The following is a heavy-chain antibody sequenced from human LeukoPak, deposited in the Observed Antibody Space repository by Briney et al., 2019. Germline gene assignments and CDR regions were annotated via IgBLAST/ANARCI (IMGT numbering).Heavy chain of an antibody. CDR2: YSGDTT. Sequence: YSGDTTLYADSVKGRFTISRDISKNTLYLQMNSLRAEDTAVYYCARRLPAYYDSSGSFDIWGQGTMVTVSS. J-gene: IGHJ3*02. D-gene: IGHD3-22*01. CDR3: ARRLPAYYDSSGSFDI. V-gene: IGHV3-53*01.